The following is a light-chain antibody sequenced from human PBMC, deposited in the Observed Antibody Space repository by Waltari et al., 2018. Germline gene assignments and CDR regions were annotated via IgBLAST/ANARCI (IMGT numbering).Light chain of an antibody. Sequence: QSALTQPPSASGSPGQSVTISCTGTSSDVGGYNYVSWYQQHPGKAPKLRFYEGSKRPSGVPGRSSGSKSGNTASLTVSGLQAEDEADYYCGSYGGSNNYVFGTGTKVTVL. J-gene: IGLJ1*01. V-gene: IGLV2-8*01. CDR3: GSYGGSNNYV. CDR2: EGS. CDR1: SSDVGGYNY.